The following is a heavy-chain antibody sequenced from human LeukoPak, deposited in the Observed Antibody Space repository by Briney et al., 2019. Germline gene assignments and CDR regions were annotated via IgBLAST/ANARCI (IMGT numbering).Heavy chain of an antibody. CDR1: GFTFSNYA. V-gene: IGHV3-23*01. J-gene: IGHJ4*01. CDR2: ICGHGISI. CDR3: AKGIYSSGWSYFDY. Sequence: GGSLRLSCEASGFTFSNYAMSWVRQAPGKGLEWVSGICGHGISIYYADSVKGRFTISRDNSKSTLYLVMNSLRAEDTAVYYCAKGIYSSGWSYFDYWGHGTLVTVSS. D-gene: IGHD6-19*01.